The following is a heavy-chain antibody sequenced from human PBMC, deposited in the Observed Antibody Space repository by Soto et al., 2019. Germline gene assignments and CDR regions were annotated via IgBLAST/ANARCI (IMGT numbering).Heavy chain of an antibody. CDR2: IYHSGSA. D-gene: IGHD3-22*01. V-gene: IGHV4-30-2*01. J-gene: IGHJ5*02. Sequence: SETLSLTCAVSGGSISSGGYSWSWIRQPPGKGLEWIGYIYHSGSAYYNPSLKSRVTISLDRSKNQFSLKLSSVTAADTAVYYCASSVVVGWNWFDPWGQGTLVTVSS. CDR1: GGSISSGGYS. CDR3: ASSVVVGWNWFDP.